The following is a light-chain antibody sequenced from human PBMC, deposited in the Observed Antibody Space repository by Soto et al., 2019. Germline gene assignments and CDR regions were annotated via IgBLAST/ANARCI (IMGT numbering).Light chain of an antibody. CDR1: ASTIGRNY. V-gene: IGLV1-47*01. CDR3: AAWDDNMSGFYV. Sequence: QSALTQSPSASGTPGQRVTISCSGSASTIGRNYVYWYQQLPGTAPKLLIYRNSQRPSGVPDRFSDSKSGTSASLAISGLRSEDEADNYCAAWDDNMSGFYVFGDGTKVTVL. CDR2: RNS. J-gene: IGLJ1*01.